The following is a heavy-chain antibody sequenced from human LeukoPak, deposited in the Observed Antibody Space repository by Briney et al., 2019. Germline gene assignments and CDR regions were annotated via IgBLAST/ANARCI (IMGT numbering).Heavy chain of an antibody. CDR3: AKDPRMVVVPAAGDGYVDY. D-gene: IGHD2-2*01. Sequence: GGSLRLSCAASGFTFSSYAMSWVRQAPGKGLEWVSAISGSGGSTYYADSVKGRFTISRDNSKNTLYLQMNSLRAEDTAVYYCAKDPRMVVVPAAGDGYVDYWGQGTLVTVSS. V-gene: IGHV3-23*01. CDR1: GFTFSSYA. J-gene: IGHJ4*02. CDR2: ISGSGGST.